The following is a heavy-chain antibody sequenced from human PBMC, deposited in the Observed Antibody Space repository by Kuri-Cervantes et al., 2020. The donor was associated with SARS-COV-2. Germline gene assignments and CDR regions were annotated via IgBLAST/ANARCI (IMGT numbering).Heavy chain of an antibody. D-gene: IGHD6-6*01. V-gene: IGHV2-5*08. Sequence: SAPTLVKTTQTLTLTCTSSGFSLNTRGKCVSWIRQPPGKALEWLARIDCDDDKRYGPSLKSRLTITKDTSKNQVVLTMTNMDPVDTATYYCAHLIAARPASYFDYWGQGTLVTVSS. CDR1: GFSLNTRGKC. CDR3: AHLIAARPASYFDY. CDR2: IDCDDDK. J-gene: IGHJ4*02.